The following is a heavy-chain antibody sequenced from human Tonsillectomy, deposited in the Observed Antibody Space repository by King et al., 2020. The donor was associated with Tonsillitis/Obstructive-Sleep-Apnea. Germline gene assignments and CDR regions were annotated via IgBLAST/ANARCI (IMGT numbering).Heavy chain of an antibody. V-gene: IGHV3-30*18. CDR3: AKEQAAWDAFDI. D-gene: IGHD6-25*01. J-gene: IGHJ3*02. Sequence: VQLVESGGGVVQPGRSLRLSCAASGFTFSSFCMHLVRQAPGKGLEWVAVISDDGNNKDYADSVKGRFTISRDNSKNTLYLQMNSLRAEDTAIYYCAKEQAAWDAFDIWGQGTMVTVSS. CDR2: ISDDGNNK. CDR1: GFTFSSFC.